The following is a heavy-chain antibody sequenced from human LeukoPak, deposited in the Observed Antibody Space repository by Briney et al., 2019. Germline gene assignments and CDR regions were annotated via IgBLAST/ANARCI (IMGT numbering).Heavy chain of an antibody. V-gene: IGHV3-21*01. D-gene: IGHD2/OR15-2a*01. J-gene: IGHJ6*02. Sequence: GGSLRLSCVGSRFTFSSYSMTWVRRGPGAGLEWVSSISFGGGHIFYTDSVKGRFTIFRDDSKNSLYLEMNSLRAEDTAVYFCARIVLTPPYGMDVWGQGTTVTVSS. CDR3: ARIVLTPPYGMDV. CDR1: RFTFSSYS. CDR2: ISFGGGHI.